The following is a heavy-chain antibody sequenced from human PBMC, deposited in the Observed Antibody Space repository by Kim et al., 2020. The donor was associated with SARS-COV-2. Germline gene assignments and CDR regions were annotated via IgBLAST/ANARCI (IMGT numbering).Heavy chain of an antibody. CDR2: INTNTGNP. CDR1: GYTFTSYA. D-gene: IGHD6-13*01. V-gene: IGHV7-4-1*02. Sequence: ASVKVSCKASGYTFTSYAMNWVRQAPGQGLEWMGWINTNTGNPTYAQGFTGRFVFSLDTSVSTAYLQISSLKAEDTAVYYCASQDSSSWYYDAFDICGQGTMVTVSS. CDR3: ASQDSSSWYYDAFDI. J-gene: IGHJ3*02.